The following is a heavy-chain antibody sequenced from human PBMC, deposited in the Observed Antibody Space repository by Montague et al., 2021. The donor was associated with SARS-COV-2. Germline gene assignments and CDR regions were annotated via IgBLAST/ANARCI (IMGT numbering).Heavy chain of an antibody. D-gene: IGHD3-16*02. CDR1: GASRSTKNYY. CDR2: ISYSATS. Sequence: SETLSLTCTFSGASRSTKNYYWGWIRQPPGKGLEWIGSISYSATSYSNPSLKSRVTMSVDTSTNQLSLNLSSVTVADTAVYYCARLGITLGGVIVIRYYFDFWGQGTLVTVSS. CDR3: ARLGITLGGVIVIRYYFDF. V-gene: IGHV4-39*01. J-gene: IGHJ4*02.